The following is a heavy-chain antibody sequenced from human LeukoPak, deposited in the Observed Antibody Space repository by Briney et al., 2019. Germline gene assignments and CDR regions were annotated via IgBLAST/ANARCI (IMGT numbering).Heavy chain of an antibody. Sequence: SETLSLTCAVYSGSLSGYYWSWIRQPPGKGLEWIGEINHSGSTNYNPSLKSRVTISVDTSKNQFSLKLSSVTAADTAVYYCARAHRQWLVTLGYWGQGTLVTVSS. J-gene: IGHJ4*02. D-gene: IGHD6-19*01. CDR3: ARAHRQWLVTLGY. CDR1: SGSLSGYY. CDR2: INHSGST. V-gene: IGHV4-34*01.